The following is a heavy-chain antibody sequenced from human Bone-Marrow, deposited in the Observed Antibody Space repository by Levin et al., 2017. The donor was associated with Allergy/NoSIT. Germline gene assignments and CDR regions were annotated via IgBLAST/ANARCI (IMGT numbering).Heavy chain of an antibody. Sequence: SGPTLVKPPQTLTLTCTFPGFSLRTSGVGVGWIRQPPGKALEWLALIYWDDDKRYSPSLKSRLTITKDTSKNQVVLTMTNMDPVDTATYYCARSGWSPNWFDPWGQGTLVTVSA. CDR2: IYWDDDK. CDR1: GFSLRTSGVG. J-gene: IGHJ5*02. D-gene: IGHD6-19*01. V-gene: IGHV2-5*02. CDR3: ARSGWSPNWFDP.